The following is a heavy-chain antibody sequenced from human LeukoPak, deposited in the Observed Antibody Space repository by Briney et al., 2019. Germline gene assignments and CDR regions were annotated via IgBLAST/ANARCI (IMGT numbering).Heavy chain of an antibody. Sequence: ASVKVSCKASGYTFTSYGISWVRQAPGQGLEWMGWISAYNGNTNYAQKLKGRVTMTTDTSTSTAYMELRSLRSDDTAVYYCPREPNYVDTATRGLFDYWGQGTLVTVSS. J-gene: IGHJ4*02. V-gene: IGHV1-18*01. D-gene: IGHD5-18*01. CDR3: PREPNYVDTATRGLFDY. CDR2: ISAYNGNT. CDR1: GYTFTSYG.